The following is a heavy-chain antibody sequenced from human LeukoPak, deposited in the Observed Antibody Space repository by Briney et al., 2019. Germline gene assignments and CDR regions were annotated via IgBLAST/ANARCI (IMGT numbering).Heavy chain of an antibody. J-gene: IGHJ4*02. Sequence: GGSLRLSCAASGFTFSTYSMSWVRQAPGKGLEWISHISAASRGIYYADSVKGRFTTSRDNAENSVFLQMRSLRLEDTAVYYCARGEYHQDGIGYNRFDNWGQGALVTVSS. V-gene: IGHV3-48*01. CDR2: ISAASRGI. D-gene: IGHD5-24*01. CDR3: ARGEYHQDGIGYNRFDN. CDR1: GFTFSTYS.